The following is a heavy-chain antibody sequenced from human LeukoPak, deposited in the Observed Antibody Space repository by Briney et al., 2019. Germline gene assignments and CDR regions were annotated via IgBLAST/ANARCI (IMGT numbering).Heavy chain of an antibody. CDR3: ARGDYVWGSYSFYYYYYMDV. CDR2: INSSKSTI. J-gene: IGHJ6*03. CDR1: GFTFSSYS. Sequence: GGALRLSCAASGFTFSSYSMNWVRQAAGKGLEGVSYINSSKSTIYYADSVKGRFTISIDNANNSLYLQMNSLRVEDTDVYYCARGDYVWGSYSFYYYYYMDVWGKGTTVTVSS. V-gene: IGHV3-48*04. D-gene: IGHD3-16*01.